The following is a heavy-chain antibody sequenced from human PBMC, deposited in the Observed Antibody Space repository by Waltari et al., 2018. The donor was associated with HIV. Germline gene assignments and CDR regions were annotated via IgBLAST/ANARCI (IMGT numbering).Heavy chain of an antibody. CDR3: ARAIVGATWGY. J-gene: IGHJ4*02. CDR1: GYSISSGYY. CDR2: IYHSGST. D-gene: IGHD1-26*01. V-gene: IGHV4-38-2*01. Sequence: QVQLQESGPGLVKPSETLSLTCAVSGYSISSGYYWGWIRQPPGKGLEWIGSIYHSGSTYYNPSLKSRVTISVDTSKNQFSLKLSSVTAADTAVYYCARAIVGATWGYWGQGTLVTVSS.